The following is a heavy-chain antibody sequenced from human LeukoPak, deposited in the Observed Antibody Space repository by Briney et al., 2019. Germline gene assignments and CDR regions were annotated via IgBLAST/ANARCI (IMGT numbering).Heavy chain of an antibody. J-gene: IGHJ5*02. Sequence: ASVTVSCTASGYTFTGYYMHWVRQALGQGLEWMGWINPDSGGTNYAQKFQGRVTMTRDTSINTAYMELSRLRSDDTAVYYCARAGVSAWGQGTLVTVSS. CDR1: GYTFTGYY. V-gene: IGHV1-2*02. D-gene: IGHD3-10*01. CDR2: INPDSGGT. CDR3: ARAGVSA.